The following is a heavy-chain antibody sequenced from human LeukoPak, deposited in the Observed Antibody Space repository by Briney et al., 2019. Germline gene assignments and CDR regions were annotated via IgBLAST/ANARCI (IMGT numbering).Heavy chain of an antibody. D-gene: IGHD1-1*01. J-gene: IGHJ4*02. CDR3: ARAATGSTLDY. V-gene: IGHV3-30*02. CDR1: GFTFSSYG. Sequence: GGSLRLSCAASGFTFSSYGMHWVRQAPGKGLEWVALIRSDGTNQYYADSVKGRFTISRDSSKNTMYLQMNSLRAEDTAVYYCARAATGSTLDYWGQGTLVTVSS. CDR2: IRSDGTNQ.